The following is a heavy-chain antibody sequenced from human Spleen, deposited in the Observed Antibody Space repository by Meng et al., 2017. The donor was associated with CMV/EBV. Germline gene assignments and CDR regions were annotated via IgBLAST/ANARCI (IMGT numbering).Heavy chain of an antibody. CDR1: GFPFSAYW. CDR2: VNPDGTGK. CDR3: AKASCGGGTCFDY. J-gene: IGHJ4*02. Sequence: GESLKISCAASGFPFSAYWMTWVRQTPGKGLEWVAHVNPDGTGKYYADSVKGRFTISRDNAKNSLNLQMNSLRAEDTAVFFCAKASCGGGTCFDYWGQGTLVTVSS. V-gene: IGHV3-7*01. D-gene: IGHD2-21*01.